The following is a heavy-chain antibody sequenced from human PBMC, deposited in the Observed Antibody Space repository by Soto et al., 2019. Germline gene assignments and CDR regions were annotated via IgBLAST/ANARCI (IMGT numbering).Heavy chain of an antibody. CDR2: INPNSGGT. J-gene: IGHJ6*02. D-gene: IGHD5-12*01. V-gene: IGHV1-2*02. CDR1: GYTFTGYY. CDR3: ARARDGYTSLRMDV. Sequence: AASVKVSCKASGYTFTGYYMHWVRQAPGQGLEWMGWINPNSGGTNYAQKFQGRVTMTRDTSISTAYMELSRLRSDDTAVYYCARARDGYTSLRMDVWGQGTTGTVSS.